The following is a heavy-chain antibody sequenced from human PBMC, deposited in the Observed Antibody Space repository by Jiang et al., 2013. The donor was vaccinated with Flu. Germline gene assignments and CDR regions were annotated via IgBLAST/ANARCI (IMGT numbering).Heavy chain of an antibody. D-gene: IGHD1-26*01. Sequence: FSSYGMHWVRQAPGKGLEWVAVISYDGSNKYYADSVKGRFTISRDNSKNTLYLQMNSLRAEDTAVYYCAKVLTNAKDGSYFFYYYGMDVWGQGTTVTVSS. CDR2: ISYDGSNK. CDR3: AKVLTNAKDGSYFFYYYGMDV. CDR1: FSSYG. V-gene: IGHV3-30*18. J-gene: IGHJ6*02.